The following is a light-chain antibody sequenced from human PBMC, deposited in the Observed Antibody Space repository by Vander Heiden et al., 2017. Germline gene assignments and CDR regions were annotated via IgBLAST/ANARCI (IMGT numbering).Light chain of an antibody. CDR3: CSYAGSPWV. CDR1: SSDVGSYNL. V-gene: IGLV2-23*01. CDR2: EGS. J-gene: IGLJ3*02. Sequence: QSALTQPASVSGSPGQSITISCTGTSSDVGSYNLVPWYQQHPGKAPKVMIYEGSKRPSGVSNRFSGSKSGNTASLTISGLQAEDEADYYCCSYAGSPWVFGGGTKLTVL.